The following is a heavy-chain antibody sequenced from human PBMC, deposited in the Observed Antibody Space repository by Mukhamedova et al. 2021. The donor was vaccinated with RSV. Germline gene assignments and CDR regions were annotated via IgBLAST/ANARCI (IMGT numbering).Heavy chain of an antibody. D-gene: IGHD1-26*01. J-gene: IGHJ4*02. CDR3: AKSGSWSWTGFDY. Sequence: VRQAPGKGLEWVSGFSGTDDTTYYVDSVKGRFTISRDNSKNTLYLQMNSLRADDTGVYYCAKSGSWSWTGFDYWGQGTLVTVSS. V-gene: IGHV3-23*01. CDR2: FSGTDDTT.